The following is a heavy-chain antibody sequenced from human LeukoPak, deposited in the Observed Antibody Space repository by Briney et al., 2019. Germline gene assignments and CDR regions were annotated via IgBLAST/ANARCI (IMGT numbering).Heavy chain of an antibody. V-gene: IGHV3-48*03. CDR2: ISSSGTSL. Sequence: GGSLRLSCGASGFIFSSYEMIWVRQTPGKGLEWVSYISSSGTSLQYADSVKGRFTISRDNAKNSLYLQMNSLRAEDTAVYYCARVGTWDAFDIWGQGTMVTVSS. CDR1: GFIFSSYE. J-gene: IGHJ3*02. D-gene: IGHD6-13*01. CDR3: ARVGTWDAFDI.